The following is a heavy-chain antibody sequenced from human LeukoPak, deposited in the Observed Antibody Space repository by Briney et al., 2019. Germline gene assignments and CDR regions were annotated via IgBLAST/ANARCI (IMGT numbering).Heavy chain of an antibody. CDR2: INPNSGGT. Sequence: ASVKVSCKASGYTFTGYYMHWVRQAPGQGLEWMGWINPNSGGTNYAQKFQGRVTMTRDTSISTAYMELRSLRSDDTAVYYCARGLPLGDLSLYRPFDIWGQGTMVIVSS. D-gene: IGHD3-16*02. V-gene: IGHV1-2*02. CDR1: GYTFTGYY. J-gene: IGHJ3*02. CDR3: ARGLPLGDLSLYRPFDI.